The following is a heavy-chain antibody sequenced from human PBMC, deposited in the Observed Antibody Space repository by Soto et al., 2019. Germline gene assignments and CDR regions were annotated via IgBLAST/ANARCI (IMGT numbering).Heavy chain of an antibody. CDR3: AKSIAAAVPPNWFDP. V-gene: IGHV3-23*01. CDR1: GFTFSSYA. CDR2: ISGSGGST. J-gene: IGHJ5*02. D-gene: IGHD6-13*01. Sequence: PGGSLRLSCAASGFTFSSYAMSWVRQAPGKGLEWVSAISGSGGSTYYADSVKGRFTISRDNSKNKLYLQMNSLRAEDTAVYYCAKSIAAAVPPNWFDPWGQGTLVTVSS.